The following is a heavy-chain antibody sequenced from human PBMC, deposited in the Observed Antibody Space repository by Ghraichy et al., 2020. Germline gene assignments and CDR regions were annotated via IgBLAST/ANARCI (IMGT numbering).Heavy chain of an antibody. CDR1: GFTLSSYG. Sequence: GSLRLSCAASGFTLSSYGMHWVRQAPGKGLEWVAVISYDGSNKYYADSVKGRFTISRDNSKNTLYLQMNSLRVEDTAVYYCAKDQLAADYYYGMDVWGQGTTVTVSS. CDR2: ISYDGSNK. J-gene: IGHJ6*02. CDR3: AKDQLAADYYYGMDV. V-gene: IGHV3-30*18. D-gene: IGHD6-13*01.